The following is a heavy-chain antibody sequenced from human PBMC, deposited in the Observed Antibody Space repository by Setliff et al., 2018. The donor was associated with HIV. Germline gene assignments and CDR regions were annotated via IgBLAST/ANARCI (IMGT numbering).Heavy chain of an antibody. CDR1: GYSLSTYA. CDR2: IDSNNGNG. CDR3: VRLTADRTNYYCYMDV. V-gene: IGHV1-18*01. J-gene: IGHJ6*03. Sequence: ASVKVSCKASGYSLSTYAISWVGQAPGQGLEWMGWIDSNNGNGNFAQKFRGRVTMTTDISTNTAYMEVRSLSFDDTAVYYCVRLTADRTNYYCYMDVWGKGTTVTVS. D-gene: IGHD2-8*01.